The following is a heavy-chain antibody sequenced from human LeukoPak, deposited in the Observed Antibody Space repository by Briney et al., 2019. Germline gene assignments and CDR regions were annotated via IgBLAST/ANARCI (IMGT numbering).Heavy chain of an antibody. V-gene: IGHV6-1*01. CDR3: ARDFRGYYYLGGLDY. J-gene: IGHJ4*02. CDR2: TYYRSKWYN. D-gene: IGHD3-22*01. Sequence: SQTLSLTFAISGDSVSSNSAAWNWLRQSPSRGLEWLGRTYYRSKWYNDYAVSVKSRITINPDTSKNQFSLLLNSVTPEDTAVYYCARDFRGYYYLGGLDYWGQGTLVTVSS. CDR1: GDSVSSNSAA.